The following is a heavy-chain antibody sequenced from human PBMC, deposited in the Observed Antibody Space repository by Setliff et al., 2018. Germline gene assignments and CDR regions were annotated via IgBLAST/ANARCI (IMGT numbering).Heavy chain of an antibody. Sequence: GASVKVSCKASGYTFTSYAMHWVRQAPGQRLEWMGWINAGNGNTKYSQKFQGRVTITRDTSASTAYMELSSLRSEDTAVYYCARIVLLWFGESGGFDYRGQGTLVTVSS. D-gene: IGHD3-10*01. V-gene: IGHV1-3*01. J-gene: IGHJ4*02. CDR3: ARIVLLWFGESGGFDY. CDR1: GYTFTSYA. CDR2: INAGNGNT.